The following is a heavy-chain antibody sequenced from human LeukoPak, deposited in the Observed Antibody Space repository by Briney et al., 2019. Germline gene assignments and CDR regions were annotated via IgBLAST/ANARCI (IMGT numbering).Heavy chain of an antibody. CDR3: ARGLGRSFDV. D-gene: IGHD1-26*01. Sequence: GGSLRLSCAASGFTFSSYAMSWVRQAPGRGLEWVSSITSSSSHINNANSVQGRFTISRDNAKNSLFLQMDSLRAEDTAVYYCARGLGRSFDVWGQGTVVTVSS. V-gene: IGHV3-21*01. J-gene: IGHJ3*01. CDR1: GFTFSSYA. CDR2: ITSSSSHI.